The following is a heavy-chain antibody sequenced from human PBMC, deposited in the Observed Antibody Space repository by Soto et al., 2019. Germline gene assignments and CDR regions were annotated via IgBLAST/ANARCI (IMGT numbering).Heavy chain of an antibody. CDR1: GYSISSSNW. CDR3: ARREIQGPIDY. J-gene: IGHJ4*02. CDR2: IYYSGTT. V-gene: IGHV4-28*01. D-gene: IGHD1-26*01. Sequence: QVKLQESGPGLVKPSDTLSLTCAVSGYSISSSNWWGWIRQPPGKGLEWIGYIYYSGTTYYNPSLKSRVTMSVETSEHQFALKRTSVTAVDTAVYYCARREIQGPIDYWGQGTLVTVSS.